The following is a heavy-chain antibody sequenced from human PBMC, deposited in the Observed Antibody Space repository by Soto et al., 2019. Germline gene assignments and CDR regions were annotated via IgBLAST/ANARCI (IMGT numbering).Heavy chain of an antibody. V-gene: IGHV1-2*04. J-gene: IGHJ3*02. D-gene: IGHD3-10*01. Sequence: QVQLVQSGAEVKKPGASVKVSCKASGYTFIGYYMHWVRQAPGQGLEWMGWIHPNSGGTNYVQKLQGLSTTTRDTSISTADMELSRLRSDDTAVYYCARGRTYYYGSGSYQGAFDIWGQGTMVTVSS. CDR3: ARGRTYYYGSGSYQGAFDI. CDR2: IHPNSGGT. CDR1: GYTFIGYY.